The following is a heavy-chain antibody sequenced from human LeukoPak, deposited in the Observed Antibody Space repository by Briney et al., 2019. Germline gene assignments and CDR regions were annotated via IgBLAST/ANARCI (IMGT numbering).Heavy chain of an antibody. V-gene: IGHV1-3*01. Sequence: GASVKVSCKASGYTFTSYAMHWVRQAPGQRLEWMGWINAGSGNTKYSQKFQGRVTITRDTSASTAYMELSSLRSEDTAVYYCARGPDSVVVPAAIFVGDYYYGMDVWGQGTTVTVSS. CDR3: ARGPDSVVVPAAIFVGDYYYGMDV. J-gene: IGHJ6*02. CDR2: INAGSGNT. CDR1: GYTFTSYA. D-gene: IGHD2-2*02.